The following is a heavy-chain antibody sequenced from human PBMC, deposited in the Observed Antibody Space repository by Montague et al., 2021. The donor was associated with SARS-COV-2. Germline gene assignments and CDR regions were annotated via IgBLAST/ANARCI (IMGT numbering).Heavy chain of an antibody. J-gene: IGHJ5*02. CDR2: INHSGST. D-gene: IGHD3-22*01. V-gene: IGHV4-34*01. Sequence: SETLSLTCAVYGGSFSGYYWSWIRQPPGKGLGWIGEINHSGSTNYNPSLKSRVTISVDTSKNQFSLKLSSVTAAATAVYYCARGPRITMIVVVITDIWFDPWGQGTLVTVSS. CDR3: ARGPRITMIVVVITDIWFDP. CDR1: GGSFSGYY.